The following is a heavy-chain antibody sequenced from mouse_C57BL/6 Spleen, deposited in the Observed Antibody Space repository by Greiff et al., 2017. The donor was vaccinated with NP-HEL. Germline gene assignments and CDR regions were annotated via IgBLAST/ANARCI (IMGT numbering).Heavy chain of an antibody. J-gene: IGHJ2*01. CDR1: GYAFSSYW. CDR3: AREGHYYGSRYFDY. V-gene: IGHV1-80*01. Sequence: QVQLQQSGAELVKPGASVKISCKASGYAFSSYWMNWVKQRPGKGLEWIGQIYPGDGDTNYNGKFKGKATLTADKSSSTAYMQLSSLTSEDSAVYFCAREGHYYGSRYFDYWGQGTTLTVSS. D-gene: IGHD1-1*01. CDR2: IYPGDGDT.